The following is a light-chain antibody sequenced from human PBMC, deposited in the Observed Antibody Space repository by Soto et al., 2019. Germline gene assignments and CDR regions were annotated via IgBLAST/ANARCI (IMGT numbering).Light chain of an antibody. Sequence: QLVLTQSPSASASLGASVKLTCTLSSGHSSYAIAWHQQKPEKGPRYLMKLNSDGSHSKGDGIPDRFSGSSSGAERYLTISNLQSEDEADYYCQPLGTGIHWWFGGGTKRTVL. V-gene: IGLV4-69*01. J-gene: IGLJ3*02. CDR1: SGHSSYA. CDR2: LNSDGSH. CDR3: QPLGTGIHWW.